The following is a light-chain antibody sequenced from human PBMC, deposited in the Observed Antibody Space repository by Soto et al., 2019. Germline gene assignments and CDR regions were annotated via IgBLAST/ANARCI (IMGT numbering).Light chain of an antibody. CDR2: DVT. CDR3: SSYTTSGTQV. Sequence: QSALTQPASVSGSPGQSIAISCTGTSSDVGAYNYVSWYQQHPGKAPKLMMFDVTNRPSGVSNRFSGSKSGDTASLTISGLQAEDEADYYCSSYTTSGTQVFGGGTKLTVL. CDR1: SSDVGAYNY. V-gene: IGLV2-14*03. J-gene: IGLJ2*01.